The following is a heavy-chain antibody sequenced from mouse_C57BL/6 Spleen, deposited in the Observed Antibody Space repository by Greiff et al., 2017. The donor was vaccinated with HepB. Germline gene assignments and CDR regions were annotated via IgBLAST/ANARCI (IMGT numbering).Heavy chain of an antibody. CDR2: IYPRSGNT. Sequence: QVQLKQSGAELARPGASVKLSCKASGYTFTSYGISWVKQRTGQGLEWIGEIYPRSGNTYYNEKFKGKATLTADKSSSTAYMELRSLTSEDSAVYFCARSIHYGSSYWYFDVWGTGTTVTVSS. CDR1: GYTFTSYG. V-gene: IGHV1-81*01. D-gene: IGHD1-1*01. J-gene: IGHJ1*03. CDR3: ARSIHYGSSYWYFDV.